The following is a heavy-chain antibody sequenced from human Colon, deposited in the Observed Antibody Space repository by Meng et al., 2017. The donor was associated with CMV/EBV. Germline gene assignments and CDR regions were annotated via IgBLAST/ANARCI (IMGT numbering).Heavy chain of an antibody. D-gene: IGHD3-3*01. CDR2: VSYANSK. CDR3: ARAVTPGTSWSGSDV. J-gene: IGHJ6*02. V-gene: IGHV3-30*04. Sequence: GESLKISCAASGFSPSTYSMYWVRQAPGKGLEWVAVVSYANSKYYVDSVKGQFTISRDNSKNTLYLQMNSLRVEDTAVYSCARAVTPGTSWSGSDVWGQGTTVTVSS. CDR1: GFSPSTYS.